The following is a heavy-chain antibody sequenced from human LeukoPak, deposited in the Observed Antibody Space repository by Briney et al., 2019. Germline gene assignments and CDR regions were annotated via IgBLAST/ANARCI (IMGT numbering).Heavy chain of an antibody. V-gene: IGHV4-59*01. CDR2: NYYSGSA. CDR1: GGSISSYY. Sequence: SETLSLTCTVSGGSISSYYWSWIRQPPGKGLEWIGYNYYSGSANYNPSLKSRVTISLDTSKNQFSLKLSSVTAADTAVYYCARDQVGYNGWFDTWGQGTLVTVSS. CDR3: ARDQVGYNGWFDT. J-gene: IGHJ5*02. D-gene: IGHD1-1*01.